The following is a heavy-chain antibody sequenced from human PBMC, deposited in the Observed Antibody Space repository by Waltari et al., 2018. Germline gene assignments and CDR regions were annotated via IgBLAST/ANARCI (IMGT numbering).Heavy chain of an antibody. J-gene: IGHJ4*02. Sequence: QVQLQESGPGLVKPSETLSLTCTVSGGSISSYYWSWIRQPAGKGLEWIGRIYTSGSTNYTPSLKSRVTMSVDTSKNQFSLKLSSVTAADTAVYYCARDMDDFWSGIFDYWGQGTLVTVSS. D-gene: IGHD3-3*01. CDR2: IYTSGST. CDR3: ARDMDDFWSGIFDY. V-gene: IGHV4-4*07. CDR1: GGSISSYY.